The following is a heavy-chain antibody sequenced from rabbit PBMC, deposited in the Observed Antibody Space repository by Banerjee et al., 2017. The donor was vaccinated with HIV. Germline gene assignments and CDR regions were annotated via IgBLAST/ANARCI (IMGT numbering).Heavy chain of an antibody. Sequence: QEQLEESGGDLVKPEGSLTLTCTASGFSFSSSYYMCWVRQASGKGLEWIACIYAGSSGNTYYASWAKGRFTISKTSSTTVTLQMTSLTAADTATYFCARGGGTYPYAGYGYALTRLDLWGPGTLVTVS. CDR1: GFSFSSSYY. V-gene: IGHV1S45*01. J-gene: IGHJ3*01. CDR2: IYAGSSGNT. D-gene: IGHD6-1*01. CDR3: ARGGGTYPYAGYGYALTRLDL.